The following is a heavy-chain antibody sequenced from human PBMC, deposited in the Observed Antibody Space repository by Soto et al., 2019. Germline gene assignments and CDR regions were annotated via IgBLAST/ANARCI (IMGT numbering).Heavy chain of an antibody. Sequence: GGSLRLSCAASGFTFSSYGMHWVRQAPGKGLEWVAVISYDGTDKYYADSVKGRFTISRDNAKNTLYLQMNSLRAEDTAEYYCARGYCSNGECSKPFDYWGQGTLVTVSS. CDR3: ARGYCSNGECSKPFDY. D-gene: IGHD2-8*01. CDR1: GFTFSSYG. J-gene: IGHJ4*02. CDR2: ISYDGTDK. V-gene: IGHV3-30*03.